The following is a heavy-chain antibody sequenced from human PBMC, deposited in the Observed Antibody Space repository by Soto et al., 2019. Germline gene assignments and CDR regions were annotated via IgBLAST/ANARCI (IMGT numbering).Heavy chain of an antibody. CDR2: IKSKTDGGTT. Sequence: GGSLRLSCAASGFTFSNAWMSWVRQAPGKGLEWVGRIKSKTDGGTTDYAAPVKGRFTISRDDSKNTLYLQMNSLKTEDTAVYYCTTDPSITIFGVATISGTENMDVRGQGTSVTVS. CDR3: TTDPSITIFGVATISGTENMDV. V-gene: IGHV3-15*01. J-gene: IGHJ6*02. D-gene: IGHD3-3*01. CDR1: GFTFSNAW.